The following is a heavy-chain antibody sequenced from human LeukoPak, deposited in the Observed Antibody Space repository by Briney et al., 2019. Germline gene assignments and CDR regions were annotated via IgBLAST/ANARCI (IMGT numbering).Heavy chain of an antibody. J-gene: IGHJ4*02. V-gene: IGHV4-34*01. CDR1: GGPFSGYY. CDR3: ARGGPREGGEGLDY. D-gene: IGHD2-21*01. Sequence: PSETLSLTCAVYGGPFSGYYWSWVRQPPGKGLEWIGEINHSGSTNYNPSLKSRVTISVDTSKNQFSLKLSSVTAADTAVYYCARGGPREGGEGLDYWGQGTLVTVSS. CDR2: INHSGST.